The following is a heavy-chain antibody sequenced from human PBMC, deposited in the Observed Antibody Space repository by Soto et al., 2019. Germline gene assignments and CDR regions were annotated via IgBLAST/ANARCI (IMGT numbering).Heavy chain of an antibody. Sequence: SETLSLTCAVSGGSISSGGYSWSWTRQPPGKGLEWIGYIYHSGSTYYNPSLKSRVTISVDRSKNQFSLKLSSVTAADTAVYYCARGRSSGSPPYYYYGMDVWGQGTTVTVSS. CDR3: ARGRSSGSPPYYYYGMDV. CDR2: IYHSGST. D-gene: IGHD6-19*01. CDR1: GGSISSGGYS. V-gene: IGHV4-30-2*01. J-gene: IGHJ6*02.